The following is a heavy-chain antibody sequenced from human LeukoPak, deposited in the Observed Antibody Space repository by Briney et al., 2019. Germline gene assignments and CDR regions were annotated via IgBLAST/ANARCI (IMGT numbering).Heavy chain of an antibody. D-gene: IGHD6-19*01. CDR2: IYYSGST. J-gene: IGHJ4*02. V-gene: IGHV4-59*01. CDR1: GGSISSYY. CDR3: ARSASSSGWFDFDY. Sequence: SETLSLTCTVSGGSISSYYWSWIRQPPGKGLEWIGYIYYSGSTNYNPSLKSRVTISVDTSKNQFSLKLSPVTAADTAVYYCARSASSSGWFDFDYWGQGTLVTVSS.